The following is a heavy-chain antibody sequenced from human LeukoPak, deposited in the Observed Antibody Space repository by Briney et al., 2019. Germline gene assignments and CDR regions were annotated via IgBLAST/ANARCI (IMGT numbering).Heavy chain of an antibody. J-gene: IGHJ3*02. CDR3: AKHKEILEKSDAFDS. D-gene: IGHD1-1*01. CDR2: VTWNSGTI. V-gene: IGHV3-9*01. Sequence: GRSLRLSCAASGFTFDDYGMHWVRQPPGKGLEWVSGVTWNSGTITYADSVKGRFTISRDNAKNLLYPQMNSLRAEDTALYYCAKHKEILEKSDAFDSWGQGTMVTVSS. CDR1: GFTFDDYG.